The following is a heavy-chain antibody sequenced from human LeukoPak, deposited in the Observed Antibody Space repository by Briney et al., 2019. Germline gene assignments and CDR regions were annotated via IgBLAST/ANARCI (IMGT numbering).Heavy chain of an antibody. Sequence: GGSLRLSCAASGFTFSSYAMSWVRQAPGKGLEWVSAISGSGGSTYYADSVKGRFTISRDNSKNTLYLQMNSLRAEDTAVYYCAKRYYYDSSGYYYWNPFGFDYWGQGTLVTVSS. D-gene: IGHD3-22*01. CDR3: AKRYYYDSSGYYYWNPFGFDY. J-gene: IGHJ4*02. V-gene: IGHV3-23*01. CDR2: ISGSGGST. CDR1: GFTFSSYA.